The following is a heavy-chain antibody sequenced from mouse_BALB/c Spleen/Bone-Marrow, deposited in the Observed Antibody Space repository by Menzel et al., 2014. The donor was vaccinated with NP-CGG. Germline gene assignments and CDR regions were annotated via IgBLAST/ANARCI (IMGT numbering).Heavy chain of an antibody. D-gene: IGHD1-1*01. CDR3: ARNYYDSSFYFDY. V-gene: IGHV2-6-7*01. J-gene: IGHJ2*01. CDR2: IWGDGRT. CDR1: GFSLXDYG. Sequence: VQRVESGPGLVAPSQSLSITCTVSGFSLXDYGVNWVRQPPGKGLEWLGMIWGDGRTDYNSAFKSRLSISKDNSKSQVFLKMNSLQTDDTARYYCARNYYDSSFYFDYWGQGTTLTVSS.